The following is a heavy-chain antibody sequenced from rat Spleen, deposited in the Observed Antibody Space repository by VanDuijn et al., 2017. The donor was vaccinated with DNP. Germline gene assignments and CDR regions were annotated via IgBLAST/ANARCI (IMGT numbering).Heavy chain of an antibody. J-gene: IGHJ2*01. CDR1: GFTFSDYN. CDR2: ISHSDGTT. CDR3: AREQHFHFDY. D-gene: IGHD1-10*01. Sequence: EVQLVESGGGLVQPGRSLKLSCTASGFTFSDYNMAWVRQAPQKGLEWVAIISHSDGTTYYSDSVRGRFTISRDNAQSSLQLQMNSLKSEDTATYYCAREQHFHFDYWGQGVTVTVSS. V-gene: IGHV5-7*01.